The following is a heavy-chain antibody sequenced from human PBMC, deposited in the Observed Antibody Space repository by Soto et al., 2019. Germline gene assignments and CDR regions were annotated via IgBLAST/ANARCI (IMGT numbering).Heavy chain of an antibody. D-gene: IGHD3-3*01. V-gene: IGHV4-59*08. CDR2: IYYSGSS. J-gene: IGHJ6*02. CDR3: ASYDRDYYALDG. CDR1: SGSISSSY. Sequence: QAQLQESGPGLVKPSETLSLTCTVSSGSISSSYWSWIRQPPGKGLEWIGYIYYSGSSNYNPSLKSRVSISIDPSKKQSSRKLNSVTAADTAVDYWASYDRDYYALDGWGQGTTVTVSS.